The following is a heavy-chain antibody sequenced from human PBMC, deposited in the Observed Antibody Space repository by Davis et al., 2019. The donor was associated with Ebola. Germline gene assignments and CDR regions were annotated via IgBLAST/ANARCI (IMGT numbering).Heavy chain of an antibody. J-gene: IGHJ4*02. CDR2: ISYSGST. V-gene: IGHV4-39*02. Sequence: SETLSLTCTVSGVSISARSYSWGWIRQPPGKGLEWIGFISYSGSTHYIPSLKSRVTISVDTSKNHFSLKLGSVTAADTAVYFCAREGPQHIAAAGTLDYWGQGTLVTVSS. CDR3: AREGPQHIAAAGTLDY. CDR1: GVSISARSYS. D-gene: IGHD6-13*01.